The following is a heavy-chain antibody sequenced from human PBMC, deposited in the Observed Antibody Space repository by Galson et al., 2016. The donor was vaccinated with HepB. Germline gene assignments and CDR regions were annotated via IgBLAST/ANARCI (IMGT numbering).Heavy chain of an antibody. CDR3: AKDISSVLYYSVMDV. D-gene: IGHD3-10*01. J-gene: IGHJ6*02. CDR2: INWNSGRI. V-gene: IGHV3-9*01. Sequence: SLRLSCAASGFNFYDYAMRRVRQVPGQGLEWVSGINWNSGRIDYADSVKGRFTITRDNSRNSLHLQMNSLRAEDTALYYCAKDISSVLYYSVMDVWGQGTTVTVSS. CDR1: GFNFYDYA.